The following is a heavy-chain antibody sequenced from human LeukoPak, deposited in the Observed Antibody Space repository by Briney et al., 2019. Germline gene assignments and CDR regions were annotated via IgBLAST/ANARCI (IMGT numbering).Heavy chain of an antibody. J-gene: IGHJ4*02. CDR2: MNANRGNT. Sequence: GASVKVSCKASGYTFTSYDINWVRQATGQGLEWMGWMNANRGNTDYAQKFQGRVTMTSNTSISTAYMELSSLRSEDTAVYYCARVRSGSYNYWGQGTLVTVSS. CDR3: ARVRSGSYNY. CDR1: GYTFTSYD. D-gene: IGHD3-10*01. V-gene: IGHV1-8*01.